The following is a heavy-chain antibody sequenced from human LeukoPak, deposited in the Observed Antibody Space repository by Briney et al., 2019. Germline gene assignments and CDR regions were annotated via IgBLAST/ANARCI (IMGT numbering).Heavy chain of an antibody. CDR3: ARGAGQSAALDY. V-gene: IGHV4-59*12. CDR1: GGSISSYY. J-gene: IGHJ4*02. D-gene: IGHD6-13*01. CDR2: IYYSGST. Sequence: SETLSLTCTVSGGSISSYYWSWIRQPPGKGLEWIGYIYYSGSTNYNPSLKSRVTISVDTSKNQFSLKLSSVTAADTALYYCARGAGQSAALDYWGQGTLVTVSS.